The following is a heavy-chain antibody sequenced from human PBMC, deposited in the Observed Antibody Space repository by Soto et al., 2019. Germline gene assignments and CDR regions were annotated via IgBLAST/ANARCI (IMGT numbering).Heavy chain of an antibody. V-gene: IGHV4-39*01. CDR2: ISYSGST. CDR1: GGSISSSAYY. J-gene: IGHJ4*02. Sequence: QLHLQESGPGLLKPSETLSLTCTVSGGSISSSAYYWGWIRQPPGKRLEWIASISYSGSTYYNPSLKSLVTISVDTSKNQFSLKLRSMTAADTAVYYCARQVEVTYFDYWGQGTLVTVSS. CDR3: ARQVEVTYFDY. D-gene: IGHD1-1*01.